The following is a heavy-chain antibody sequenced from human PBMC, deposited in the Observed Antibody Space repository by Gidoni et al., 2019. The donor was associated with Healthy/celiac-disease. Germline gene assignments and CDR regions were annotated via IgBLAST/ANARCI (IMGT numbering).Heavy chain of an antibody. Sequence: QVQLQQWGAGLLKPSETLSLTCAVYGGSFSGYYWSWIRQPPGKGLEWIGEINHSGSTNYNPSLKSRVTISVDTSKNQFSLKLSSVTAADTAVYYCARGLSGTPRLGYWGQGTLVTVSS. CDR1: GGSFSGYY. J-gene: IGHJ4*02. V-gene: IGHV4-34*01. CDR3: ARGLSGTPRLGY. CDR2: INHSGST. D-gene: IGHD1-26*01.